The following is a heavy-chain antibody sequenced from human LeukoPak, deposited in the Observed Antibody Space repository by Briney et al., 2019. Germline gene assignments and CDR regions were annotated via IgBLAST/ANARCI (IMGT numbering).Heavy chain of an antibody. CDR2: IYHTGSN. CDR3: ARDWVVPAAKSTYYYYYGMDV. D-gene: IGHD2-2*01. CDR1: GGSVSSADYY. V-gene: IGHV4-61*08. J-gene: IGHJ6*02. Sequence: SETLSLTCTVSGGSVSSADYYWSWIRHPPGKALEWIGYIYHTGSNNYKYSLKSRVTISLDPSENRFSLRLTSMTAADTAVYYCARDWVVPAAKSTYYYYYGMDVWGQGTTVTVSS.